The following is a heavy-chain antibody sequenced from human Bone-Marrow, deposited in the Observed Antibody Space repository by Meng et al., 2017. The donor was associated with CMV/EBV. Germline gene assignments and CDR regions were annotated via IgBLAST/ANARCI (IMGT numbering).Heavy chain of an antibody. CDR3: ARAPFVRSAQLEK. CDR2: ISSSSTI. V-gene: IGHV3-69-1*01. D-gene: IGHD1-1*01. CDR1: VESFNDYY. Sequence: ETLSLTCDFYVESFNDYYWTWVRQAPGKGLEWVSSISSSSTIYYADSVKGRFTISRDNAKNSLYLQMNSLRADDTAVYYCARAPFVRSAQLEKWGQGTLVTVSS. J-gene: IGHJ4*02.